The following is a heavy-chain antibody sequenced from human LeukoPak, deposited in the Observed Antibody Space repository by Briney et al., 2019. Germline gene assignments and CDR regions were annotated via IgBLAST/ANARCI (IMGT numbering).Heavy chain of an antibody. D-gene: IGHD1-26*01. V-gene: IGHV4-34*01. CDR1: GGSFSGYY. Sequence: PSETLSLTCAVYGGSFSGYYWSWIRQPPGKGLQWIGEINHSGSTNYNPSLKSRVIISVDTSKNQFSLKLSSVTAADTAVYYCARQNRGVGATLDVWGKGTTVTISS. CDR3: ARQNRGVGATLDV. J-gene: IGHJ6*04. CDR2: INHSGST.